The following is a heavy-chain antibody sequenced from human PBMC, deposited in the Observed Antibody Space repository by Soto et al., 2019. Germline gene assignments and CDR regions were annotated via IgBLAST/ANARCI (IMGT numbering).Heavy chain of an antibody. CDR1: GGSFSGYY. V-gene: IGHV4-34*01. J-gene: IGHJ2*01. D-gene: IGHD3-10*01. Sequence: QVQLQQWCAGLLKPSETLSLTCAVYGGSFSGYYWSWIRQPPGKGLEWIGEINHSGSSNYNPSLKSRVPISVETSKNQFSLKLSSVTAEDTAVYYCERDRMVRGVLNLYWYFDLWGRGTLVTVSS. CDR2: INHSGSS. CDR3: ERDRMVRGVLNLYWYFDL.